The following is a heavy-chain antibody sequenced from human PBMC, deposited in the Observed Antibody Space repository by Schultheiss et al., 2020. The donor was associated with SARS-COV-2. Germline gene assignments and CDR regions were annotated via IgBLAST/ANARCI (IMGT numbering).Heavy chain of an antibody. CDR3: ARDNEYSSSWPFDY. CDR2: ISSSSSYI. V-gene: IGHV3-21*05. D-gene: IGHD6-13*01. CDR1: GFTFSSYS. J-gene: IGHJ4*02. Sequence: GGSLRLSCAASGFTFSSYSMNWVRQAPGKGLEWVSYISSSSSYIYYADSVKGRFTISRDNSKNTLYLQMNSLRAEDTAVYYCARDNEYSSSWPFDYWGQGTLVTVSS.